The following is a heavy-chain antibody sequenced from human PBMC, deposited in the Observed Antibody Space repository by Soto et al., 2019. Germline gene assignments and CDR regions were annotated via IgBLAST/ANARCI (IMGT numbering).Heavy chain of an antibody. D-gene: IGHD3-10*02. CDR3: ARDVRDGAFDY. V-gene: IGHV1-3*01. Sequence: ASVKFSCKASGYTFTSYAMHWVRQAPGQRLEWMGWINAGNGNTKYSQKFQGRVTITRDTSASTAYMELSSLRSEDTAVYYCARDVRDGAFDYWGQGTLVTVSS. J-gene: IGHJ4*02. CDR2: INAGNGNT. CDR1: GYTFTSYA.